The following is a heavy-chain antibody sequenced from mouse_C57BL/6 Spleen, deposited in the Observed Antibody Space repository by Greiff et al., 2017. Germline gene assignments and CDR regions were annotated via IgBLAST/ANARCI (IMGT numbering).Heavy chain of an antibody. V-gene: IGHV5-4*01. J-gene: IGHJ4*01. CDR3: ARDGDYDEGDAMDY. Sequence: EVKLVESGGGLVKPGGSLKLSCAASGFTFSSYAMSWVRKTPEKRLEWVATISDGGSFTYYPDNVKGRFTISRDNAKNNLYLQMSHLKSEDTAMYYCARDGDYDEGDAMDYWGQGTSGTVSS. CDR1: GFTFSSYA. D-gene: IGHD2-4*01. CDR2: ISDGGSFT.